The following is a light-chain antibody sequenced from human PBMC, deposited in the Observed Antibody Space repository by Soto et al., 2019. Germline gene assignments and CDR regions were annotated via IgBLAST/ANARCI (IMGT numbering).Light chain of an antibody. CDR2: GAS. CDR3: QQYSTYSIT. V-gene: IGKV1-5*01. CDR1: QSISGW. Sequence: DIQMTQSPSTLSASVDRVTITCRASQSISGWLAWYQQKPGKAPKVLIYGASTLESGVPSRFSGSGSGTEFTLTISSLQPDDFATYYCQQYSTYSITFGQGTRLEI. J-gene: IGKJ5*01.